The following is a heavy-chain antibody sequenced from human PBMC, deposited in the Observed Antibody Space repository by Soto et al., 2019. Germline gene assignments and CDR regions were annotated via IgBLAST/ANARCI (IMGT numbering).Heavy chain of an antibody. J-gene: IGHJ6*02. CDR2: ISSSSSYI. V-gene: IGHV3-21*01. D-gene: IGHD3-10*01. CDR1: GVTFSSYS. Sequence: PGGSLRLSCAASGVTFSSYSMNWVRQNPGKGLEWVSSISSSSSYIYYADSVKGRFTISRDNAKNSLYLQMNSLRAEDTAVYYCANNYYGSGSYLNGMDVWGQGTTVTV. CDR3: ANNYYGSGSYLNGMDV.